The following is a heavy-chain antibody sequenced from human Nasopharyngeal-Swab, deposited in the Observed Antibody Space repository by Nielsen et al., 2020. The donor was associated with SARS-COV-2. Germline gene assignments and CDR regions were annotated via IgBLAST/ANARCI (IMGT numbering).Heavy chain of an antibody. Sequence: SGPTLVKPTQTLTLTCTFSGFSLTTNEVGVGWIRQAPGKALEWLILIYGDDNKRYSPSLKNRLTITKDTSKNQVVLTLANMDPVDTATYYCAHRRTDKAEAPPGRGAFDIWGPGAMVTVSS. J-gene: IGHJ3*02. CDR1: GFSLTTNEVG. CDR3: AHRRTDKAEAPPGRGAFDI. CDR2: IYGDDNK. D-gene: IGHD2-15*01. V-gene: IGHV2-5*02.